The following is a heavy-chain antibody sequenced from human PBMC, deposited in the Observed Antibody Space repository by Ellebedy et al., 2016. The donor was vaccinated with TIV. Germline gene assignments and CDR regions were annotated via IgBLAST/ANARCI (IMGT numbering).Heavy chain of an antibody. Sequence: SETLSLXXAVYGGSFSGHYWSWIRQPPGKGLEWIGEINRGGSTNYSPSLKSRVTISVDTSKNQFSLKLSSVTAADTAVYYCASLGPAAIPPNLYLHYWGQGTLVTVSS. J-gene: IGHJ4*02. CDR3: ASLGPAAIPPNLYLHY. CDR1: GGSFSGHY. CDR2: INRGGST. V-gene: IGHV4-34*01. D-gene: IGHD2-2*02.